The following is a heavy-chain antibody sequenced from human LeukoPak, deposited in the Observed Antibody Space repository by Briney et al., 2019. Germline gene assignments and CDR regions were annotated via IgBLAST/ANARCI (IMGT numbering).Heavy chain of an antibody. CDR1: GYTFTSYG. J-gene: IGHJ4*02. D-gene: IGHD3-16*01. V-gene: IGHV1-18*01. CDR3: ARDVITFGGAPYLY. Sequence: GASVKVSCKASGYTFTSYGISWVRQAPGQGLEWMGWISAYNGNTNYAQKLQGRVTMTTDTSTSTAYMELRSLRSDDTAVYYCARDVITFGGAPYLYWGQGTLVTVSS. CDR2: ISAYNGNT.